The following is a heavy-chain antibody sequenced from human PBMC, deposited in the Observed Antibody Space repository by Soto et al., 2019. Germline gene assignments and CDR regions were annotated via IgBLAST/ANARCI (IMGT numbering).Heavy chain of an antibody. Sequence: QVQLQESGPGLVKPSETLSLSCTDSGGSISSYYWSWFRQSPGKRMEWIGYVHHSWGSSYNPSLQSRVAISLDTSKSQFSLKVTSVTATDTAVYYCARQGFGPLHGLVDVWGQGTTVTVSS. V-gene: IGHV4-59*08. CDR3: ARQGFGPLHGLVDV. J-gene: IGHJ6*02. D-gene: IGHD3-10*01. CDR1: GGSISSYY. CDR2: VHHSWGS.